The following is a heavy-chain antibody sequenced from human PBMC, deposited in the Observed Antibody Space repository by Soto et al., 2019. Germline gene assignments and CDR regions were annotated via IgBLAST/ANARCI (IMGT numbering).Heavy chain of an antibody. D-gene: IGHD3-10*01. Sequence: QVQLVESGGGVVPPGRSLRLSCAASGFMFSRYAMHCVRQAPGKGLEWVAVISKDGSVIYYADSVKGRFTISRDKSKNMVYLQLNSLRDEDTAVFYCVRSRSGAVPDSFAYWGQGTLVTVAS. CDR1: GFMFSRYA. J-gene: IGHJ4*02. V-gene: IGHV3-30*04. CDR3: VRSRSGAVPDSFAY. CDR2: ISKDGSVI.